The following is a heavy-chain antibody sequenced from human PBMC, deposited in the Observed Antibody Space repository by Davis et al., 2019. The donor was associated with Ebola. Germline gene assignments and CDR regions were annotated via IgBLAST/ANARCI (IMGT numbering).Heavy chain of an antibody. J-gene: IGHJ6*02. V-gene: IGHV3-30*18. CDR3: AKDYSSELDYDLWSGSYGMDV. CDR1: GFTFSSYG. D-gene: IGHD3-3*01. CDR2: ISYDGSNK. Sequence: GESLKISCAASGFTFSSYGMHWVRQAPGKGLEWVAVISYDGSNKYYADSVKGRFTISRDNSKNTLYLQMNSLKPEDTAIYYCAKDYSSELDYDLWSGSYGMDVWGQGTTVTVSS.